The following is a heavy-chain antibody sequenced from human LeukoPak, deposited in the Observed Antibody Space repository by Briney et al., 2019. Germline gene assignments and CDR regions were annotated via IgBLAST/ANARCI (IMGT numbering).Heavy chain of an antibody. V-gene: IGHV3-33*06. D-gene: IGHD5-18*01. CDR1: GFTFSTYN. CDR2: MLSDGSKT. J-gene: IGHJ4*02. CDR3: AKDSGYSYGHGLDY. Sequence: GGSLRLACAASGFTFSTYNMHWVRQAPGKGLEWVALMLSDGSKTYHADSVKGRFTISRDNSKNALFLQMNSLRDEDTAVYYCAKDSGYSYGHGLDYWGQGTLVTVSS.